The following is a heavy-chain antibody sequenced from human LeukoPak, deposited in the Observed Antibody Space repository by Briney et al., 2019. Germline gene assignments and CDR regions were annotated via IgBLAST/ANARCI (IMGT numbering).Heavy chain of an antibody. CDR2: IIPIFGTA. D-gene: IGHD2-21*01. CDR1: GGTFSSYA. V-gene: IGHV1-69*05. J-gene: IGHJ4*02. Sequence: SVKVSCKASGGTFSSYAISWVRQAPGQGLEWMGRIIPIFGTANYAQKFQGRVTITTDESTSTAYMELSSLRSEDTAVYYCARDRLGGGDYYIDYWGQGTPVTVSS. CDR3: ARDRLGGGDYYIDY.